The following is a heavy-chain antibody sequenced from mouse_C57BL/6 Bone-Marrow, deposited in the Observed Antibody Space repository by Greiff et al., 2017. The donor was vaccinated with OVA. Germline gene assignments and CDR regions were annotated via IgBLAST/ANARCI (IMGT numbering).Heavy chain of an antibody. Sequence: EVQVVESGGGLVKPGGSLKLSCAASGFTFSSYAMSWVRQTPEKRLEWVATISDGGSYTYYPDNVKGRFTISRDNAKNNLYLQMSHLKSEDTAMYYCAIYYGNFDYWGQGTTLTVSS. CDR2: ISDGGSYT. J-gene: IGHJ2*01. CDR3: AIYYGNFDY. V-gene: IGHV5-4*01. CDR1: GFTFSSYA. D-gene: IGHD2-1*01.